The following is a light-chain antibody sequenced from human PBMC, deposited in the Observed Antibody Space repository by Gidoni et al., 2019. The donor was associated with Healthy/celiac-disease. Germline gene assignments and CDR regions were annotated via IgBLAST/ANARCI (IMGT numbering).Light chain of an antibody. CDR3: QSYDSSLSGVV. Sequence: QSLLTQPPSVSGAPGQRVPISCTGSSSNIGAGYDVHWYQQLPVTAPKLLIYGNSNRPSGVPDRFSGSKSGTSASLAITGLQAEDEADYYCQSYDSSLSGVVFGGGTKLTVL. CDR1: SSNIGAGYD. V-gene: IGLV1-40*01. CDR2: GNS. J-gene: IGLJ2*01.